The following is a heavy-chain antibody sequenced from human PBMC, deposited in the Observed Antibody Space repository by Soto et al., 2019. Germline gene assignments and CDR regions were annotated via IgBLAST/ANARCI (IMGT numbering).Heavy chain of an antibody. D-gene: IGHD1-1*01. CDR2: ISYDGSNK. V-gene: IGHV3-30-3*01. CDR3: ARDIGLEHPDYYYGMDV. Sequence: QVQLVESGGGVVQPGRSLRLSCAASGFTFSSYAMHWVRQAPGKGLEWVAVISYDGSNKYYADSVKGRFTISRDNSKNTLYLQMNSLRAEDTAVYYCARDIGLEHPDYYYGMDVWGQGTTVTVYS. J-gene: IGHJ6*02. CDR1: GFTFSSYA.